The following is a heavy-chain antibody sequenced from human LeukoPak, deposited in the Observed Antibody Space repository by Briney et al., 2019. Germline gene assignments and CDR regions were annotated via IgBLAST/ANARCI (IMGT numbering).Heavy chain of an antibody. D-gene: IGHD4-17*01. CDR2: IIPIFGTA. V-gene: IGHV1-69*06. Sequence: ASVKVSCTASGGTFSSYAISWVRQAPGQGVEWMGGIIPIFGTANYAQKFQGRVTITADKSTSTAYMELSSLRSEDTAVYYCARATVTTPFDYWGQGTLVTVSS. CDR3: ARATVTTPFDY. CDR1: GGTFSSYA. J-gene: IGHJ4*02.